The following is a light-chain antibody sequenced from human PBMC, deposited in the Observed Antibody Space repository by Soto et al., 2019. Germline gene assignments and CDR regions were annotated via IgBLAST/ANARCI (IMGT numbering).Light chain of an antibody. CDR2: DVI. CDR3: CSYTRRTTLV. Sequence: QSALTQSASVSGSPGQSSTISCTGTSSDVGGYNYVSWYQQHPGKAPHLMIYDVIYRPSGVSNRFSGSKSGNTASLTISWLQAEGEADYYCCSYTRRTTLVFGGGTKLTVL. CDR1: SSDVGGYNY. V-gene: IGLV2-14*01. J-gene: IGLJ2*01.